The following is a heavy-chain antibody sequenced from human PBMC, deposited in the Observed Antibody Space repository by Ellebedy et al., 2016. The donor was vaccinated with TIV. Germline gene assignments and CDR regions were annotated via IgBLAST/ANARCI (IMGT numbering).Heavy chain of an antibody. CDR2: ISGTVGNT. CDR3: ARVTYGSGTFDF. Sequence: PGGSLRLSCAASGFTFSAYWMTWVRQAPGKGLEWVSTISGTVGNTYYPDSVKGRFTISRDNSENTLSLQMHSLSAEDTALYYCARVTYGSGTFDFWGQGILVTVSS. CDR1: GFTFSAYW. D-gene: IGHD3-10*01. V-gene: IGHV3-23*01. J-gene: IGHJ4*02.